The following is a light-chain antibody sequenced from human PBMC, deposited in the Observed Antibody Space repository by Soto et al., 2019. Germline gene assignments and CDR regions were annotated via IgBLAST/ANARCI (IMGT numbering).Light chain of an antibody. J-gene: IGLJ1*01. CDR2: GNS. V-gene: IGLV1-40*01. CDR1: SSNIGAGYD. CDR3: QSHDSSLSGDV. Sequence: QSVLTQPPSVSGAPGQRVTISCTGSSSNIGAGYDVHWYQQLPGTAPKLLIYGNSNRPSGVPDRFSGSKSGTSASLAITGLHAEDEADYYCQSHDSSLSGDVFGTGTKLTVL.